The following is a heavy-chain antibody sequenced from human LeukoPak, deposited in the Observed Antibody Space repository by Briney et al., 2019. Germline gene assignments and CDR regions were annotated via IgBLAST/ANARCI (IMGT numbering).Heavy chain of an antibody. Sequence: PSQTLSLTCAVSGGSISSYYWSWIRQPPGKGLEWIGYIYYSGSTNYNPSLKSRVTISVDTSKNQFSLKLSSVTAADTAVYYCARLRIGSYSAFDIWGQGTMVTVSS. CDR3: ARLRIGSYSAFDI. D-gene: IGHD1-26*01. V-gene: IGHV4-59*08. CDR2: IYYSGST. CDR1: GGSISSYY. J-gene: IGHJ3*02.